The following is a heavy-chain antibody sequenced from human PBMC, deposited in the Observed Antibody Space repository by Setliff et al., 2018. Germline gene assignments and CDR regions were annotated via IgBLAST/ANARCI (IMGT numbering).Heavy chain of an antibody. CDR2: IYHSGST. Sequence: LSLTCAVSGYSISSGYYWGWIRQPPGKGLEWIGSIYHSGSTYYNPSLKSRVTISVDTSKNQFSLKLSSVTAADTAVYYCARLRYYGSGSYLDYWGQGTLVTVSS. V-gene: IGHV4-38-2*01. CDR3: ARLRYYGSGSYLDY. CDR1: GYSISSGYY. J-gene: IGHJ4*02. D-gene: IGHD3-10*01.